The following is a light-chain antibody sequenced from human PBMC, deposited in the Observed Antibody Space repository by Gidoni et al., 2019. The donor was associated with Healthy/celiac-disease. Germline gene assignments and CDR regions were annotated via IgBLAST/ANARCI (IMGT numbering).Light chain of an antibody. CDR1: QSVSSY. Sequence: EIVLTQSPATLSLSPGERATLSCRASQSVSSYLAWYQQKPGQAPRLLIYDASNRATGIPARFSGSVSGTDFPLTISSLEPEDFAVYYCQQRSNWRTFGQGTKVEIK. V-gene: IGKV3-11*01. CDR3: QQRSNWRT. CDR2: DAS. J-gene: IGKJ1*01.